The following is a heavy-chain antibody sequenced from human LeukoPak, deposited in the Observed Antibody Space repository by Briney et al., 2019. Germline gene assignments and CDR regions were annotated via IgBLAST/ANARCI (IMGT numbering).Heavy chain of an antibody. D-gene: IGHD3-3*01. Sequence: GGSLRLSCAASRLTFSDHYMSWFRQAPGMGLEWVSYISDSDRTIYYADSVKGRFTISRDNAKNSLYLQMNSLRAEDTAVYYCATVHFGFFDYWGQGTLVTVSS. CDR2: ISDSDRTI. J-gene: IGHJ4*02. CDR1: RLTFSDHY. V-gene: IGHV3-11*01. CDR3: ATVHFGFFDY.